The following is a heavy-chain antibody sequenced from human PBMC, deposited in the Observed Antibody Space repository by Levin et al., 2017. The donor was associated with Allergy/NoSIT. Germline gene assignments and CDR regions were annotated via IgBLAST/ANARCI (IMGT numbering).Heavy chain of an antibody. CDR1: GFSLTDGGMC. V-gene: IGHV2-70*01. CDR3: ARLSYNWDQSYYAFDV. CDR2: IDGGDDK. Sequence: SGPTLVKPTQTLTLTCTFSGFSLTDGGMCVTWLRPPPGKALEWLALIDGGDDKYFNTSLKTRLTISKDTSTNQVVLTMTNVDPVDTATYYCARLSYNWDQSYYAFDVWGQGTTVTVS. D-gene: IGHD1-20*01. J-gene: IGHJ6*02.